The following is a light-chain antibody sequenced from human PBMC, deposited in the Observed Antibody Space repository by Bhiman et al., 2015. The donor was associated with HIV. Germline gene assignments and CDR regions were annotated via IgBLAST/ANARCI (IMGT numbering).Light chain of an antibody. CDR3: SSYTSTSSYV. V-gene: IGLV2-14*02. Sequence: QSALTQPASVSGSPGQSITISCTGTSSAVGNYNLVSWYQRHPGKAPKLMIYEVTKRPSGVSNRFSGSKSGNTASLTISGLQADDEAEYYCSSYTSTSSYVFGTGTTVTVL. CDR2: EVT. CDR1: SSAVGNYNL. J-gene: IGLJ1*01.